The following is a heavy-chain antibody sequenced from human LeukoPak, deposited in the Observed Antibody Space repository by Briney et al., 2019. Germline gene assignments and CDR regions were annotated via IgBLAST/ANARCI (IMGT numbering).Heavy chain of an antibody. CDR3: ARISYDSSGYYDY. V-gene: IGHV3-74*01. CDR2: IDSDGNIT. CDR1: GFTFSSYY. Sequence: GGSLRLSCAASGFTFSSYYIHWVRQAPGKGLVWVSRIDSDGNITTYADSVKGRFTISRDNAKNTLYLQMNSLKAEDTAVYYCARISYDSSGYYDYWGQGTLVTVSS. J-gene: IGHJ4*02. D-gene: IGHD3-22*01.